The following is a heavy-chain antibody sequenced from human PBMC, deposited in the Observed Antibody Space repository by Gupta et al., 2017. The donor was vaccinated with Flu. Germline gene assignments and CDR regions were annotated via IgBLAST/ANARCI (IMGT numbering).Heavy chain of an antibody. J-gene: IGHJ4*02. V-gene: IGHV7-4-1*02. CDR2: IHTYTGNP. D-gene: IGHD3-10*01. Sequence: WVRQAPGQGLEWMGWIHTYTGNPTYAQGFTGRFVFSLDTSVTTAYLQISSLKAEDTAIYYCARDRGEKALDFWGQGTLVTVSS. CDR3: ARDRGEKALDF.